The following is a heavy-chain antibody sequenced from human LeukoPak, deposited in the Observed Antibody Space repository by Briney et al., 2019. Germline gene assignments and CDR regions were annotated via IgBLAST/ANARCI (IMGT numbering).Heavy chain of an antibody. J-gene: IGHJ4*02. Sequence: ASVKVSCKASGYTFTNYGISWVRQAPGQGLEWMGWISAYSGHTNYAQKLQGRVIMTTDTSTTTAYMELRSLRSDDTAVYYCARSGVGYYYDSSGYYPLDYWGQGTLVTVSS. CDR2: ISAYSGHT. V-gene: IGHV1-18*01. CDR3: ARSGVGYYYDSSGYYPLDY. CDR1: GYTFTNYG. D-gene: IGHD3-22*01.